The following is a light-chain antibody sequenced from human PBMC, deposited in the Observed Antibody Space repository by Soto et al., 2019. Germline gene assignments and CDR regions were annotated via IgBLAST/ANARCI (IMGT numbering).Light chain of an antibody. CDR1: SGDIGYYNH. CDR3: SSYTSSSTLV. V-gene: IGLV2-14*01. CDR2: EVT. Sequence: QSVLTQPASVSGSPGQSITISCTGTSGDIGYYNHVSWYQQHPGKAPELMIYEVTKRPSGVSNRFSGSKSGNTASLTISGLQAEDEADYYCSSYTSSSTLVFGGGTKLTVL. J-gene: IGLJ2*01.